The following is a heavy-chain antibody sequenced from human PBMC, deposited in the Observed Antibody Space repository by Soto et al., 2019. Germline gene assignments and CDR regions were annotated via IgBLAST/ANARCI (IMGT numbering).Heavy chain of an antibody. Sequence: QVQLVESGGGVVQPGRSLRLSCAASGFTFSSYAMHWVRQAPGKGLEWVAVISYDGSNKYYADSVKGRYTISRDNSKNPHCLPSNRPGAEATPVHYCAKAVESGGSGWFTYWGQGSLDTVS. D-gene: IGHD6-19*01. CDR2: ISYDGSNK. J-gene: IGHJ4*02. CDR1: GFTFSSYA. CDR3: AKAVESGGSGWFTY. V-gene: IGHV3-30-3*01.